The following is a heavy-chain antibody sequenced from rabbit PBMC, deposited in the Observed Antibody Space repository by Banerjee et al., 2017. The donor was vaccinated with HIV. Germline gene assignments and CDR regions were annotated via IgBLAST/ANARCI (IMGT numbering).Heavy chain of an antibody. CDR2: IITGTGIT. Sequence: QEQLKEIGGGLVQPGGSLTLSCNASGFDFSSSGMCWVRQALGKGPEWIACIITGTGITYYASWAKGRFTISQTSSTTVTLQMTSLTAADTATYFCARDLAAVTGWNFGLWGQGTLVTVS. CDR3: ARDLAAVTGWNFGL. J-gene: IGHJ3*01. CDR1: GFDFSSSG. V-gene: IGHV1S45*01. D-gene: IGHD7-1*01.